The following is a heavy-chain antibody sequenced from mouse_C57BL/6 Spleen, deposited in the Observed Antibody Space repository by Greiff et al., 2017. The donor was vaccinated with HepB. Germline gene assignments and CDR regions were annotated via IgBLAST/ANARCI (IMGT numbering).Heavy chain of an antibody. CDR1: GFTFTDYY. CDR3: ARYGTPGFAY. V-gene: IGHV7-3*01. J-gene: IGHJ3*01. Sequence: EVKLVESGGGLVQPGGSLSLSCAASGFTFTDYYMSWVRQPPGKALEWLGFIRNKANGYTTEYSASVKGRFTISRDNSQSILYLQMDALRAEDSATYYCARYGTPGFAYWGQGTLVTVSA. CDR2: IRNKANGYTT.